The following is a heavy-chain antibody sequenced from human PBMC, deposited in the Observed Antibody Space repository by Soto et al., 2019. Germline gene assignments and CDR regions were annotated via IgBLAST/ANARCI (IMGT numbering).Heavy chain of an antibody. Sequence: QMQLVQSGPELKKPGTSGKVSCKASGSTCPSFAIHWVRQARGQRLGWLGGIVVGSGNTNYAQKFQERVTITRDMSTSTAYMELSSLRSEDTAVYYCAVLPNTAMTNSYYYGMDVWGQGTTVTVSS. CDR1: GSTCPSFA. V-gene: IGHV1-58*02. D-gene: IGHD5-18*01. CDR2: IVVGSGNT. CDR3: AVLPNTAMTNSYYYGMDV. J-gene: IGHJ6*02.